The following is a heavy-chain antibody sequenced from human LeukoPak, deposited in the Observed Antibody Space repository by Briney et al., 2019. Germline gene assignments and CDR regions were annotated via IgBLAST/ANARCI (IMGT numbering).Heavy chain of an antibody. CDR3: ARDGIVGARDSN. J-gene: IGHJ4*02. CDR1: GGSISSYY. V-gene: IGHV4-59*12. D-gene: IGHD1-26*01. CDR2: IYYSGSA. Sequence: PSETLSLTCTVSGGSISSYYWSWIRQPPGKGLEWIGYIYYSGSANYNPSLKSRVTISVDTSKNQFSLKLSSVTAADTAVYYCARDGIVGARDSNWGQGTLVTVSS.